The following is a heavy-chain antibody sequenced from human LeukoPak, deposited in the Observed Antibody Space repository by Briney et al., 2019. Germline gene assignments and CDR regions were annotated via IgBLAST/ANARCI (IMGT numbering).Heavy chain of an antibody. D-gene: IGHD3-16*02. CDR2: IKSKTDGGTT. J-gene: IGHJ4*02. Sequence: PGGSLRLSCAASGFTFSNAWMSRVRQAPGKGLEWVGRIKSKTDGGTTDYAAPVKGRFTISRDDSKNTLYLQMNSLKTEDTAVYYCTTGGRDYVWGSYRYRADYWGQGTLVTVSS. CDR1: GFTFSNAW. CDR3: TTGGRDYVWGSYRYRADY. V-gene: IGHV3-15*01.